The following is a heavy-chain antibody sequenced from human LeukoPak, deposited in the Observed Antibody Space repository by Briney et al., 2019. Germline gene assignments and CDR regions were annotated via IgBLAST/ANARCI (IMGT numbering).Heavy chain of an antibody. Sequence: SETLSLTCAVYGGSFSGYYWSWICQPPGKGLEWIGEINHSGSTNYNPSLKSRVTISVDTSKNQFSLKLSSVTAADTAVYYCARFQGRGYSYGLNLDYWGQGTLVTVSS. J-gene: IGHJ4*02. V-gene: IGHV4-34*01. CDR3: ARFQGRGYSYGLNLDY. D-gene: IGHD5-18*01. CDR2: INHSGST. CDR1: GGSFSGYY.